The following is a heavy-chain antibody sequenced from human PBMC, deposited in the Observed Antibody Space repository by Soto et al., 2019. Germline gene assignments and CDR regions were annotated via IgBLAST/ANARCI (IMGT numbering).Heavy chain of an antibody. Sequence: SETLSLTCDVHGGSFSGYIWTWIRQTPGKGLQWIGQINHSGSANYNPSLRSRVTISVHTSNSQFSLELSSVTAADTAVYYCARGLISGSHYSGGWYYFDSWGQGTQVTVSS. D-gene: IGHD1-26*01. J-gene: IGHJ4*02. CDR1: GGSFSGYI. V-gene: IGHV4-34*01. CDR3: ARGLISGSHYSGGWYYFDS. CDR2: INHSGSA.